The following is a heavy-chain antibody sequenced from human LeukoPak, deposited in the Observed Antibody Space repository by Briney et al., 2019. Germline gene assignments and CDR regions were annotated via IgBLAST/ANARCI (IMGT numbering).Heavy chain of an antibody. D-gene: IGHD6-13*01. CDR2: ISSSGSTI. J-gene: IGHJ4*02. CDR3: ARVGSIAAAGTPDY. Sequence: GGSLRLSCAASGFTFGSYEMNWVRQAPGKGLEWVSYISSSGSTIYYADSVKGRFTISRDNAKNSLSLQVNSLRADDTAVYYCARVGSIAAAGTPDYWGQGTLVTVSS. CDR1: GFTFGSYE. V-gene: IGHV3-48*03.